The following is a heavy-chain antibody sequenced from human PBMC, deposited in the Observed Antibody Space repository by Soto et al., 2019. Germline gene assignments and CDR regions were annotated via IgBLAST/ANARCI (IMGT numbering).Heavy chain of an antibody. V-gene: IGHV1-18*04. CDR3: ARDNPTVTTNYNYHYYGMDV. CDR2: ISTYNGNT. CDR1: GYTFTDYG. J-gene: IGHJ6*02. Sequence: ASVKFSCKASGYTFTDYGISWVRQAPGQGLEWMGWISTYNGNTIYAQKIQGRVTMTTDTSTSTAYVELRSLRSDDTAVYYCARDNPTVTTNYNYHYYGMDVWGQGTTVTVSS. D-gene: IGHD4-4*01.